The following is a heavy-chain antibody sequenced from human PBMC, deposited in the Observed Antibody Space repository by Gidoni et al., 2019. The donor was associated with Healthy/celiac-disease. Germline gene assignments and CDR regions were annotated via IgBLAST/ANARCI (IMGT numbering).Heavy chain of an antibody. CDR1: GYTFTGYY. V-gene: IGHV1-2*04. D-gene: IGHD2-15*01. J-gene: IGHJ4*02. Sequence: QVPLVQSGAEVKKPGASVKVSCNASGYTFTGYYKHWVRQAPGQGLEWMGWINPNSGGTNYAQKFQGWVTMTRDTSISTAYMGLSRLRSDDTAVYYCARALPHSSYGFDYWGQGTLVTVSS. CDR2: INPNSGGT. CDR3: ARALPHSSYGFDY.